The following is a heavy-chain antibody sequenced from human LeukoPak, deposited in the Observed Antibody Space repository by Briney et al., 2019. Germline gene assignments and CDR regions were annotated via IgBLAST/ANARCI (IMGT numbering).Heavy chain of an antibody. D-gene: IGHD3-22*01. CDR2: ISAYNGNT. V-gene: IGHV1-18*01. J-gene: IGHJ4*02. Sequence: GASVKVSCKASGYTFTSYGISWVRQAPGQGLEWMGWISAYNGNTNYAQKLQGRVTMTTDTSTSTAYMELRSLRSDDTAVYYCARAYPTYYYDSSGYKPADYWGQGTLVTVSS. CDR3: ARAYPTYYYDSSGYKPADY. CDR1: GYTFTSYG.